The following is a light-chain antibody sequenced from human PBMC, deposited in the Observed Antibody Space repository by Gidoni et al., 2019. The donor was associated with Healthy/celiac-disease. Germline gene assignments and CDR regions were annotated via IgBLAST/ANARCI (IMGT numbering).Light chain of an antibody. Sequence: EIVLTQSPGTLSLSPGDRATLSCRASQSVSSSYLAWYQQKPGQAPRLLIYGAYSRATGIPDRREPEDFAVYYCQQYGSSPGTFGQXTKVEIK. CDR1: QSVSSSY. J-gene: IGKJ1*01. CDR3: QQYGSSPGT. CDR2: GAY. V-gene: IGKV3-20*01.